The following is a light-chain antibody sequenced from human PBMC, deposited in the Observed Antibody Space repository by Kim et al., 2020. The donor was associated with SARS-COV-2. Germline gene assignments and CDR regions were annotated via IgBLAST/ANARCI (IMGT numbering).Light chain of an antibody. CDR2: YAV. CDR3: QKYGTSPTP. V-gene: IGKV3D-20*01. J-gene: IGKJ5*01. CDR1: QSVTNRY. Sequence: SQGERVIFLFGASQSVTNRYEVLYQQKPGLAPRLRIYYAVARATGITDRFSGRGFVTDFTLSISRLESEDFAAYFCQKYGTSPTPFGQVTSPEIK.